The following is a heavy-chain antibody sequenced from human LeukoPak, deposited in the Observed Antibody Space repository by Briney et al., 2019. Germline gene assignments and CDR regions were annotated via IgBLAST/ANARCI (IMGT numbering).Heavy chain of an antibody. Sequence: NPSETLSLTCTVSGGSISSYYWSWIRQPPGKGLEWIGYIYYSGSTNYIPSLKSRVTISVDTSKNQFSLKLSSVTAADTAVYYCASRYFDDWYFDLWGRGTLVTVSS. V-gene: IGHV4-59*01. CDR2: IYYSGST. CDR3: ASRYFDDWYFDL. CDR1: GGSISSYY. J-gene: IGHJ2*01. D-gene: IGHD3-9*01.